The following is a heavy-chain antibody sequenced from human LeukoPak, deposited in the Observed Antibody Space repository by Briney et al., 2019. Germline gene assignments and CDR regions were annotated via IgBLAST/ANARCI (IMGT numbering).Heavy chain of an antibody. CDR1: GFTFSSYA. J-gene: IGHJ4*02. D-gene: IGHD5-12*01. V-gene: IGHV3-66*01. CDR3: ARVSGRGFDFDY. Sequence: GGSLRLSCAASGFTFSSYAMSWVRQAPGKGLEWVSVIYSGGSTYYADSVKGRFTISRDNSKNTLYLQMNSLRAEDTAVYYCARVSGRGFDFDYWGQGTLVTVSS. CDR2: IYSGGST.